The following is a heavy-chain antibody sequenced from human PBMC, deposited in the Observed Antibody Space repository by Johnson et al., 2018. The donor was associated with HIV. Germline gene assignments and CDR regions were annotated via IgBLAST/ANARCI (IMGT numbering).Heavy chain of an antibody. Sequence: QVQLVESGGGVVQPGGSLRLSCAASGFTFSSYAMHWVRQAPGKGLEWVAVISYDGSNKYYADSVTGRFTISRDNAKNTMFVQMNSLRAEDTAVYYCARSGPNWAFDFWGQGTMVTVSS. D-gene: IGHD1-1*01. CDR1: GFTFSSYA. J-gene: IGHJ3*01. V-gene: IGHV3-30*04. CDR3: ARSGPNWAFDF. CDR2: ISYDGSNK.